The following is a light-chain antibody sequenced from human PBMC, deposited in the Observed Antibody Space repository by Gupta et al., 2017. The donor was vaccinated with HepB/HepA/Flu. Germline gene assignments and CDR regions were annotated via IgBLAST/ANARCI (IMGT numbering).Light chain of an antibody. Sequence: DIVMTQSPLSLPVTPGEPASISCRSSQSRLHSNGYNYLDWYLQKPGQSPQLLIYLGSNRASGVPDRFSGSGSGTDCTLKISRVEAEDVGVYYCRQAVQTRITFGGGTKVEIK. CDR1: QSRLHSNGYNY. CDR3: RQAVQTRIT. CDR2: LGS. V-gene: IGKV2-28*01. J-gene: IGKJ4*01.